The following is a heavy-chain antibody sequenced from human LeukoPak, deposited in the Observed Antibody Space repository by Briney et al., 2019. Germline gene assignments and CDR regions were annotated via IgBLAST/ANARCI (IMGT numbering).Heavy chain of an antibody. J-gene: IGHJ4*02. CDR2: ISSSSSTI. D-gene: IGHD5-24*01. CDR3: AREVIRGMATTYYFDY. CDR1: GFTVSSNY. V-gene: IGHV3-48*04. Sequence: PGGSLRLSCAASGFTVSSNYMSWVRQAPGKGLEWVSYISSSSSTIYYADSVKGRFTISRDNAKNSLYLQMNSLRAEDTAVYYCAREVIRGMATTYYFDYWGQGTLVTVSS.